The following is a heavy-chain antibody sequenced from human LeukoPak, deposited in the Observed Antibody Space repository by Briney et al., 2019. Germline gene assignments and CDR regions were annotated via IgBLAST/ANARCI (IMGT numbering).Heavy chain of an antibody. V-gene: IGHV3-23*01. J-gene: IGHJ1*01. CDR3: AKADYGDSGYFQH. CDR1: GFTFSSYA. Sequence: SGGSLRLSWAASGFTFSSYAMSWVRQAPGKGLEWVSAISGSGGSTYYADSVKGRFTISRDNSKNTLYLQMNSLRAEDTAVYYCAKADYGDSGYFQHWGQGTLVTVSS. CDR2: ISGSGGST. D-gene: IGHD4-17*01.